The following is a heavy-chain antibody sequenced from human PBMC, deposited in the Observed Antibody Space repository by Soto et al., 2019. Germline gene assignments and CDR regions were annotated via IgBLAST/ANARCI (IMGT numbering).Heavy chain of an antibody. D-gene: IGHD5-12*01. CDR2: IDPSGSYT. V-gene: IGHV5-10-1*01. CDR1: GYSFTSYW. J-gene: IGHJ4*02. Sequence: GESLKISCKGSGYSFTSYWISWVRQMPGKGLEWMGRIDPSGSYTNYSPSFQGHVTISADKSISTAYLQWSSLKASDTAMYYCARSGYSGYDSPAAFDYWGQGTLVTVSS. CDR3: ARSGYSGYDSPAAFDY.